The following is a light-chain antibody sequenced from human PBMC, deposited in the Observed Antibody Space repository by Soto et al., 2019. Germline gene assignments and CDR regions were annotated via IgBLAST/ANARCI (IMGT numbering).Light chain of an antibody. CDR3: SSYTSSDTLV. CDR2: EVS. Sequence: QSALTQPASVSGSPGQSITISCTGTSSDVGGYNYVSWYQQHPGKAPKLIIYEVSNRPSGVSNRFFGSKSGNTASLTISGLQAEDEADYYCSSYTSSDTLVFGGGTKLTVL. V-gene: IGLV2-14*01. CDR1: SSDVGGYNY. J-gene: IGLJ3*02.